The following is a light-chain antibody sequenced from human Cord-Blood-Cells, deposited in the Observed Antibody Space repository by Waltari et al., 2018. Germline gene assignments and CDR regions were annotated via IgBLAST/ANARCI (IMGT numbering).Light chain of an antibody. CDR1: QCVLYSSNNKNY. Sequence: DIVMTQSPDSLAVSLGERATINCKSSQCVLYSSNNKNYLAWYQQKPGQPPKLLIYWASTRESGVPDRVSGSGSGTDFTLTISSLQAEDVAVYYCQQYYSTPLTFGGGTKVEIK. CDR3: QQYYSTPLT. CDR2: WAS. J-gene: IGKJ4*01. V-gene: IGKV4-1*01.